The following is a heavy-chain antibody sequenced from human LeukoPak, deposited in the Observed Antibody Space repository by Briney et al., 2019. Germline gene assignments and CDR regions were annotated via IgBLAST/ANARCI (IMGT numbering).Heavy chain of an antibody. CDR2: IYHSGST. J-gene: IGHJ3*02. CDR1: GYSISSGYY. CDR3: ARVLIAAAVARGAFDI. Sequence: SETLSLTCTVSGYSISSGYYWGWIRQPPGKGLEWIGSIYHSGSTYYNPSLKSRVTKSVDTSKNQFSLKLSSVTAADTAVYYCARVLIAAAVARGAFDIWGQGTMVTVSS. V-gene: IGHV4-38-2*02. D-gene: IGHD6-13*01.